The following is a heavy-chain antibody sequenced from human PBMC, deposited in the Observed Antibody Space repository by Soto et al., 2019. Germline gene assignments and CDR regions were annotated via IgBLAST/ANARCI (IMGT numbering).Heavy chain of an antibody. J-gene: IGHJ6*02. CDR3: AREHVRPRTGAMDV. Sequence: ASVKVSCKASGYSFTDYYMHWVRQAPGQGLEWMGWINPYRGATNYAQRFQGRVTMTRDTSISTAYMELSRLRSDDTAVYWCAREHVRPRTGAMDVWGQGTTVTVSS. CDR1: GYSFTDYY. CDR2: INPYRGAT. V-gene: IGHV1-2*02. D-gene: IGHD1-1*01.